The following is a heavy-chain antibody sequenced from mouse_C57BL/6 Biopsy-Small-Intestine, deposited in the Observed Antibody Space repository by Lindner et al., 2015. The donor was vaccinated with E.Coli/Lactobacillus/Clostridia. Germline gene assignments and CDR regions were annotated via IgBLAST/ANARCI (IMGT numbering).Heavy chain of an antibody. V-gene: IGHV10-1*01. CDR1: GFSFNTYA. CDR3: VRHGVTTYAMDY. D-gene: IGHD2-2*01. CDR2: IRSKSNNYAT. J-gene: IGHJ4*01. Sequence: VQLQESGGGLVQPKGSLKLSCAASGFSFNTYAMNWVRQAPGKGLEWVARIRSKSNNYATYYADSVKDRFTISRDDSESMLYLQMNSLKTEDTAMYYCVRHGVTTYAMDYWGQGTSVTVSS.